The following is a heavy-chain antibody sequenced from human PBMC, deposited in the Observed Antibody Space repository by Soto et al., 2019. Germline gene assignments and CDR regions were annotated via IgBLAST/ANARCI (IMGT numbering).Heavy chain of an antibody. Sequence: QVQLKQSGAEVEKPGASVKLSCKASGYTLPSYYIHWVRQAPGQGLDWMGMINPSTGVTTYAQEFQCRLTLTKDPTTRASTTTFYMQLSGLRSDDTAVYYCVRRDFGDYDYVDYWGQGTLVTISS. CDR1: GYTLPSYY. CDR3: VRRDFGDYDYVDY. CDR2: INPSTGVT. D-gene: IGHD4-17*01. J-gene: IGHJ4*02. V-gene: IGHV1-46*01.